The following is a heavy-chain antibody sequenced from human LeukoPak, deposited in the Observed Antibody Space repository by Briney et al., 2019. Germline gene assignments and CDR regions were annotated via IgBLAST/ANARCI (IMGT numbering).Heavy chain of an antibody. CDR1: GFTFTSYA. Sequence: PGGSLRLSCAASGFTFTSYAMNWVRQAPGKGLEWVSAISGSGGSTHYADSVKGRFTISRDNSKNTLYLQMNSLRAEDTAVYYCAKARRSACSSTSCYPFDYWGQGTLVTVSS. D-gene: IGHD2-2*01. V-gene: IGHV3-23*01. CDR3: AKARRSACSSTSCYPFDY. CDR2: ISGSGGST. J-gene: IGHJ4*02.